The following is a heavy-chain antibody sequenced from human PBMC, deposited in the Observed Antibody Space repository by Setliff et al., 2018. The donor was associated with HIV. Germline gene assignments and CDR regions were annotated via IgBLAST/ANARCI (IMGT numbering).Heavy chain of an antibody. Sequence: ASVKVSCKASGHTFSNSDIHWVRQVPGQGLEWMGIINPTVGRINYAQNLQGRVTMTRDTSTSTVYMELSSLRSDDTAVYYCARITRSYGDYGYFYYMDVWGKGTTVTVSS. CDR3: ARITRSYGDYGYFYYMDV. V-gene: IGHV1-46*01. CDR2: INPTVGRI. CDR1: GHTFSNSD. J-gene: IGHJ6*03. D-gene: IGHD4-17*01.